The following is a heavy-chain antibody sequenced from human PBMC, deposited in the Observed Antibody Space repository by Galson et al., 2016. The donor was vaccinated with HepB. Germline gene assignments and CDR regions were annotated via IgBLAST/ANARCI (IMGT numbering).Heavy chain of an antibody. V-gene: IGHV4-34*01. CDR2: INHSGST. D-gene: IGHD5-24*01. J-gene: IGHJ5*02. CDR1: DGSFSGYY. Sequence: ETLSLTCGVSDGSFSGYYWSWIRQPPGKGLEWIGDINHSGSTNYNPSLKSRVTISVDTSKMQFSLKVRSVTAADTALYYCARSRRWLHNGWFDPWGQGTLVTVSS. CDR3: ARSRRWLHNGWFDP.